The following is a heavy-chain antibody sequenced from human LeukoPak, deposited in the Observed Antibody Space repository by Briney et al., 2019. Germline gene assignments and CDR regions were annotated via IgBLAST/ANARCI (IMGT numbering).Heavy chain of an antibody. V-gene: IGHV4-39*07. Sequence: SETLSLTCTVSGGSISSSSYYWGWLRQPPGKGLEWIGSIYYSGSTYYNPSLKSRVTISVDTSKSQFSLKLSSVTAADTAVYYCARRGMEQPLYYYYYYMDVWGKGTTVTVSS. D-gene: IGHD6-13*01. CDR1: GGSISSSSYY. J-gene: IGHJ6*03. CDR3: ARRGMEQPLYYYYYYMDV. CDR2: IYYSGST.